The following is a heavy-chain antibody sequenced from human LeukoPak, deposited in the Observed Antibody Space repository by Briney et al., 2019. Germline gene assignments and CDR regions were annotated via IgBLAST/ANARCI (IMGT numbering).Heavy chain of an antibody. J-gene: IGHJ4*02. CDR1: GFTFSSYA. CDR2: IGSSGNPI. D-gene: IGHD6-19*01. Sequence: GGSLRLSCAASGFTFSSYAMSWIRQAPGKGLEWVSYIGSSGNPIYYADSVKGRFTISRDNAKRSLYLQMNILRAEDTAVYYCARGAMYSSIDYWGQGTLVTVSS. CDR3: ARGAMYSSIDY. V-gene: IGHV3-11*04.